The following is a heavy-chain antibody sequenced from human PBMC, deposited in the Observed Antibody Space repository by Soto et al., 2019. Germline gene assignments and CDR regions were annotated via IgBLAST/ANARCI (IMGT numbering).Heavy chain of an antibody. V-gene: IGHV3-48*01. Sequence: GGSLRLSCAASGFTFSSYSMNWVRPAPGKGLEWVAYISRTSSNIYYADSVKGRFTISRDNAKNSLYLQMNRLRAEDTAVYYCARGSTADGTGRLTFDYWGQGTLVTFSS. D-gene: IGHD6-13*01. J-gene: IGHJ4*02. CDR3: ARGSTADGTGRLTFDY. CDR2: ISRTSSNI. CDR1: GFTFSSYS.